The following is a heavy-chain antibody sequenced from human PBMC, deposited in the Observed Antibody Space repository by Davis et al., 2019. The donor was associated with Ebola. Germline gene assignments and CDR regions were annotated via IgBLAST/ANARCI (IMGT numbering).Heavy chain of an antibody. CDR3: ARGAARYSGYDFTYYYYGMDV. CDR1: GGSIRSTNW. Sequence: PSETLSLTCAVSGGSIRSTNWWTWARQPPGKGPEWIGEIYPSGSTNYNPSLKSRVTISLDKSKNQFSLKLTSVTAADTAVYYCARGAARYSGYDFTYYYYGMDVWGQGTTVTVSS. CDR2: IYPSGST. V-gene: IGHV4-4*02. J-gene: IGHJ6*02. D-gene: IGHD5-12*01.